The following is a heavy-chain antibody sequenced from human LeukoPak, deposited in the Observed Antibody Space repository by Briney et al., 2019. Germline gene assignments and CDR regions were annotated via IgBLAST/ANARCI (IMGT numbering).Heavy chain of an antibody. J-gene: IGHJ4*02. Sequence: PSETLSLTGTVSGASSSSGGYFWSWIRQRPGQGLEWIAYIYYNGVASYNSSLKSRVTISVDTSKNQFSLKLSSVTAADTAVYYCARGANELLPLLYYFDYWGQGTLVTVSS. V-gene: IGHV4-31*03. CDR2: IYYNGVA. D-gene: IGHD3-22*01. CDR1: GASSSSGGYF. CDR3: ARGANELLPLLYYFDY.